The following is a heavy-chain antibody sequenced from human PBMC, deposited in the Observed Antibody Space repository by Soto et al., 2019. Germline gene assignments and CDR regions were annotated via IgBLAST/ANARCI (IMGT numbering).Heavy chain of an antibody. J-gene: IGHJ4*02. CDR1: GFTFSIYA. D-gene: IGHD3-22*01. CDR2: IGGSGGDT. V-gene: IGHV3-23*01. Sequence: GGSLRLSCAASGFTFSIYAMTWVRQAPGKGLEWASTIGGSGGDTSYADFVRGQFTISRDNSRNTLYLQMHSLRAEDTAVYYCAKDAPGSGWLSDYWGQGTLVTVSS. CDR3: AKDAPGSGWLSDY.